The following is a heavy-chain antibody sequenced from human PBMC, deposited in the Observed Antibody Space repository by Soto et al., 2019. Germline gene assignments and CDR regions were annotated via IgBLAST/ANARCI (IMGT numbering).Heavy chain of an antibody. J-gene: IGHJ4*02. Sequence: SETLSLTCTVSGGSITNSNWWSWVRLPPAKGLEWIGDIYHAGSTKYNPSLERRVTISVDTSNNQFALTLTSVTAADTAVYFCARGPPIVGNTTPLDSWGQGTLVTVSS. V-gene: IGHV4-4*02. CDR1: GGSITNSNW. D-gene: IGHD1-26*01. CDR3: ARGPPIVGNTTPLDS. CDR2: IYHAGST.